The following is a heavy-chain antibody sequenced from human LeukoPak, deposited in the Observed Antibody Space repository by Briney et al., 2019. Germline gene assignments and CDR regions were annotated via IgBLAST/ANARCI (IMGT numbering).Heavy chain of an antibody. V-gene: IGHV4-39*01. CDR1: GGSISSSSYY. CDR2: IYYSGSS. Sequence: SETLSLTCTVSGGSISSSSYYWGWIRQPPGKGLETIGSIYYSGSSYYNPSLKSRVTISVDTSRNQFSLRLRSVTAADTAVYYCARSGCSGGSCFYYLDYWGQGTLVTVSS. D-gene: IGHD2-15*01. J-gene: IGHJ4*02. CDR3: ARSGCSGGSCFYYLDY.